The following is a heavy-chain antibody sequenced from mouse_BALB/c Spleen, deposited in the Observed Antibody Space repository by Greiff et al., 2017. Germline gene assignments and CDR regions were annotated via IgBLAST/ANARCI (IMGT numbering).Heavy chain of an antibody. CDR1: GYTFTSYW. V-gene: IGHV1-87*01. CDR2: IYPGDGDT. J-gene: IGHJ4*01. CDR3: ARRGGYDAMDY. Sequence: QVQLQQSGAELARPGASVKLSCKASGYTFTSYWMQWVKQRPGQGLEWIGAIYPGDGDTRYTQKFKGKATLTADKSSSTAYMQLSSLASEDSAVYYCARRGGYDAMDYWGQGTSVTVSS.